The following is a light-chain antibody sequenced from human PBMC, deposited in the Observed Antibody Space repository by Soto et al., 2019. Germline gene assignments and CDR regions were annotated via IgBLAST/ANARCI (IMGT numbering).Light chain of an antibody. CDR1: QGISSY. CDR2: TAS. V-gene: IGKV1-9*01. Sequence: DIQLTQSPSFLSASVGDRVTITCRARQGISSYLAWYQQKPGKAPKLLIYTASTLQSEVPSRFSGSGSGTEFTLTISSLQPEDFATYYCQQLNSYPHTFGGGTNVEIQ. CDR3: QQLNSYPHT. J-gene: IGKJ4*01.